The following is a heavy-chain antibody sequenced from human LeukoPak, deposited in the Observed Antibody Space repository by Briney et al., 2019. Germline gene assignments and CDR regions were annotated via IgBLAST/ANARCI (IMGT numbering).Heavy chain of an antibody. J-gene: IGHJ3*02. CDR1: GFTFSSYG. Sequence: GGSLRLSCAASGFTFSSYGMHWVRQAPGKGLEWVSYISSSGSTIYYADSVKGRFTISRDNAKNSLYLQMNSLRAEDTAVYYCARGDYDYVWGSYRYDAFDIWGQGTMVTVSS. CDR2: ISSSGSTI. D-gene: IGHD3-16*02. CDR3: ARGDYDYVWGSYRYDAFDI. V-gene: IGHV3-48*04.